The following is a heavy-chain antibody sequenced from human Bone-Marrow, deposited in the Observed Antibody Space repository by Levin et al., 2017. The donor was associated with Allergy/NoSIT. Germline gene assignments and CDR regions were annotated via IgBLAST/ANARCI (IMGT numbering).Heavy chain of an antibody. V-gene: IGHV3-30*04. CDR3: ADYYDINGYRKFDY. D-gene: IGHD3-22*01. Sequence: GESLKISCAASGFTFSSYPMHWVRQAPGEGLEWLAVISADGTTKFYADSVKGRFTISRDNSMNTMYLQMNSLRAEDTAVYYCADYYDINGYRKFDYWGQGTLVTVSS. CDR2: ISADGTTK. CDR1: GFTFSSYP. J-gene: IGHJ4*02.